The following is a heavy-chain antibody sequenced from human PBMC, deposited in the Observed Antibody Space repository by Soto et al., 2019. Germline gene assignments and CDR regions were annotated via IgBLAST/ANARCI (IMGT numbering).Heavy chain of an antibody. V-gene: IGHV3-23*01. CDR1: GFTFSSYA. CDR3: AKSKRDYDILTGYPYYFDY. Sequence: GGSLRLSCAASGFTFSSYAMSWVRQAPGKGLEWVSAISGSGGSTYYADSVKGRFTISRDNSKNTLYLQMNSLRAEDTAVYYCAKSKRDYDILTGYPYYFDYWGQGTLVTVSS. D-gene: IGHD3-9*01. J-gene: IGHJ4*02. CDR2: ISGSGGST.